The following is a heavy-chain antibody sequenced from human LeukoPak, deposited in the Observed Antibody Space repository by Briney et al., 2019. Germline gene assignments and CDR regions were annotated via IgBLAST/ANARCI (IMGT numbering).Heavy chain of an antibody. J-gene: IGHJ6*03. CDR1: GGSISSSSYY. Sequence: SETLSLTCTVSGGSISSSSYYWGWTRQPPGKGLEWIGSMYYSGSTYYNPSLKSRVTISVDTSKNQFSLKLSSVTAADTAVYYCARHVGYYYYYMDVWGKGTTVTISS. V-gene: IGHV4-39*01. CDR2: MYYSGST. D-gene: IGHD2-15*01. CDR3: ARHVGYYYYYMDV.